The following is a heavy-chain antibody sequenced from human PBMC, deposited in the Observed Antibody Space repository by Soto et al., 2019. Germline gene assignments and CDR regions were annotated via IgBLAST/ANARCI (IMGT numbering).Heavy chain of an antibody. Sequence: PGGSMRLSCSASGFIFSSYARHWVRQTTGKGLEYVSAISSNGVSTDYAAPVKGRFTISRDDSKNTLYLQMNSLKTEDTAVYYYTTLGGEGYCISTSCYPFDYWGQGTLVTVSS. J-gene: IGHJ4*02. CDR2: ISSNGVST. CDR3: TTLGGEGYCISTSCYPFDY. D-gene: IGHD2-2*01. CDR1: GFIFSSYA. V-gene: IGHV3-64*04.